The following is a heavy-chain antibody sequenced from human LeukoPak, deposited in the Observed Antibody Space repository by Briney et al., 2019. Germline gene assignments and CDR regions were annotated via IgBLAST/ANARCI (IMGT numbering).Heavy chain of an antibody. CDR2: IYYSGST. D-gene: IGHD4-11*01. CDR3: ARADTVTTAYYFDY. V-gene: IGHV4-59*01. Sequence: SETLSLTCAVYGGSFSGYYWSWIRQHPGKGLEWIGYIYYSGSTNYNPSLKSRVTISVDTSKNQFSLKLSSVTAADTAVYYCARADTVTTAYYFDYWGQGTLVTVSS. CDR1: GGSFSGYY. J-gene: IGHJ4*02.